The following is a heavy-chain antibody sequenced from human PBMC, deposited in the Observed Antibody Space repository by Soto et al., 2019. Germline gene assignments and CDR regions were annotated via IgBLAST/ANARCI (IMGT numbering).Heavy chain of an antibody. CDR2: ISSSSTTI. J-gene: IGHJ6*03. CDR3: ARRYCSSTSCYHYMDV. D-gene: IGHD2-2*01. V-gene: IGHV3-48*01. Sequence: GGSLRLSCASSGFTFGSYNMSWVRQAPGKGLEWVSYISSSSTTIYYAESVKGRFTISRDNAENSLYLQLNSLRAEDTAVYYCARRYCSSTSCYHYMDVWGKGTTVTVSS. CDR1: GFTFGSYN.